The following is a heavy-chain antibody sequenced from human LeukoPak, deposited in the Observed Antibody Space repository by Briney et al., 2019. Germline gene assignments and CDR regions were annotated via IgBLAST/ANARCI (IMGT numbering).Heavy chain of an antibody. V-gene: IGHV3-21*01. J-gene: IGHJ3*02. CDR3: ARDGDYYDSRGDAFDI. CDR1: GFTFSSYS. CDR2: INSSSSYI. Sequence: GGSLRLSCAASGFTFSSYSMNWVRQAPGKGLEWVSSINSSSSYIYYADSVKGRFTISRDNAKNSLYLQMNSLTAEDTAVYYCARDGDYYDSRGDAFDIWGQGAMVTVAS. D-gene: IGHD3-22*01.